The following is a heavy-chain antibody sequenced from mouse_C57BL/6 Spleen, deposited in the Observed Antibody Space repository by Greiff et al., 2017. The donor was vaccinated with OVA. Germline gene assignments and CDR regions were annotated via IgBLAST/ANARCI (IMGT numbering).Heavy chain of an antibody. CDR3: ARGIRYFDV. J-gene: IGHJ1*03. V-gene: IGHV5-17*01. D-gene: IGHD1-3*01. CDR1: GFTFSDYG. Sequence: EVQGVESGGGLVKPGGSLKLSCAASGFTFSDYGMHWVRQAPEKGLECVAYISSGSSTIYYADTVKGRFTISRDNAKNTLFLQMTSLRSEDTAMYYCARGIRYFDVWGTGTTVTVSS. CDR2: ISSGSSTI.